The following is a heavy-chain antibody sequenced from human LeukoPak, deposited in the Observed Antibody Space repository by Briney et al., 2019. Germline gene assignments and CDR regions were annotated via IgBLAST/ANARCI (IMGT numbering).Heavy chain of an antibody. CDR1: GGSISSSSYY. Sequence: PSETLSLTCTVSGGSISSSSYYWGCIRQPPGKGLEWIGSIYYSGNTYYNPSLKSRVTISVDTSKNQFSLKLSSVTAADTAVYYCARQGRDGYNSLFDYWGQGTLVTVSS. V-gene: IGHV4-39*01. CDR3: ARQGRDGYNSLFDY. D-gene: IGHD5-24*01. CDR2: IYYSGNT. J-gene: IGHJ4*02.